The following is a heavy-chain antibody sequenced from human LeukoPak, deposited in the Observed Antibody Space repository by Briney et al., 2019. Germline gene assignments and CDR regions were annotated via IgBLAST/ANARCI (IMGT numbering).Heavy chain of an antibody. V-gene: IGHV3-23*01. CDR1: GFTFSSYA. CDR3: AKDGVVVTAMFY. Sequence: PGGSLRLSCAASGFTFSSYAMSWVRQAPGKGLEWVSAISGSGGSTYYADSVKGRFTISRDNSKNTLYPQMNSLRAEDTAVYYCAKDGVVVTAMFYWGQGTLVTVSS. CDR2: ISGSGGST. D-gene: IGHD2-21*02. J-gene: IGHJ4*02.